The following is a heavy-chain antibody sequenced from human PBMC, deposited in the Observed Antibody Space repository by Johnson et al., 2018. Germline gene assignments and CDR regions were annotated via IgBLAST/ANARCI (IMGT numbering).Heavy chain of an antibody. V-gene: IGHV4-39*02. CDR3: ARDFSSKRDLDV. D-gene: IGHD2/OR15-2a*01. Sequence: QVQLQESGPGLVKPSETLSLTCTVFGGSISGNIYRWGWIRQAPGKGLEWIGNLHFRGNTDYNPSLRRRVSMSVDRSKNTLYLQMNSLRAEDTAVYYCARDFSSKRDLDVWGQGTTVTVSS. CDR1: GGSISGNIYR. CDR2: LHFRGNT. J-gene: IGHJ6*02.